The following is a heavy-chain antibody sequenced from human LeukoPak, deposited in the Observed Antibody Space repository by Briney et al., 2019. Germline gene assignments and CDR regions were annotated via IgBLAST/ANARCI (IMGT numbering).Heavy chain of an antibody. J-gene: IGHJ4*02. CDR1: GGSISSGTYY. D-gene: IGHD3-22*01. CDR2: TYYSGST. CDR3: ARALDYYDSSGYYYFDY. V-gene: IGHV4-31*03. Sequence: PSQTLSLTCTVSGGSISSGTYYWRWIRQHPGKGLEWMGYTYYSGSTHYNPSLKSRVSISVDTSKNQFSLKLSSVTAADTAVYYCARALDYYDSSGYYYFDYWGQGTLVTVSS.